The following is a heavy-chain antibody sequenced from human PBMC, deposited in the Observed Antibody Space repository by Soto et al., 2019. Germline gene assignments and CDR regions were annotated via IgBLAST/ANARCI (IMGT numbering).Heavy chain of an antibody. D-gene: IGHD6-6*01. CDR1: GLGFSTYS. CDR3: ARGGSSSDNGMDV. V-gene: IGHV3-48*02. CDR2: ISSRSYTI. Sequence: EVQLVESGGGLVQPGGSRRLSCAASGLGFSTYSMNWVRQPPGKGREWVSYISSRSYTIYYIDSVKGRFTISRDNAKSSLYLQMNSLRDEDTAVYYCARGGSSSDNGMDVWGQGTTVTVSS. J-gene: IGHJ6*02.